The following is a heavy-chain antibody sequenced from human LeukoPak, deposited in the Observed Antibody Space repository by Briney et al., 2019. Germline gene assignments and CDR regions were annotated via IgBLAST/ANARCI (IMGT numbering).Heavy chain of an antibody. CDR2: INPNSGGT. CDR3: ARDLSPRPHYDSSGYQEYYFDY. D-gene: IGHD3-22*01. Sequence: GASVKVSCRASGYTFTGYYMHWVRQAPGQGLEWMGWINPNSGGTNYAQRFQGRVTMTRDTSISTAYMELSRLRSDDTAVYYCARDLSPRPHYDSSGYQEYYFDYWGQGTLVTVSS. CDR1: GYTFTGYY. V-gene: IGHV1-2*02. J-gene: IGHJ4*02.